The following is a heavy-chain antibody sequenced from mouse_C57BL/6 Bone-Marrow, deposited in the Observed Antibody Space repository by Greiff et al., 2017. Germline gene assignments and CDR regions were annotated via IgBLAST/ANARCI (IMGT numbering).Heavy chain of an antibody. CDR1: GFTFSDYY. J-gene: IGHJ2*01. V-gene: IGHV5-16*01. CDR3: ARGYYGLDY. Sequence: EVMLVESEGGLVQPGSSMKLSCTASGFTFSDYYMAWVRQVPEKGLEWVANINYDGSSTYYLDSLKSRFIISRDNAKNILYLQMSSLKSEDTATYYCARGYYGLDYWGQGTTLTVSS. D-gene: IGHD1-1*01. CDR2: INYDGSST.